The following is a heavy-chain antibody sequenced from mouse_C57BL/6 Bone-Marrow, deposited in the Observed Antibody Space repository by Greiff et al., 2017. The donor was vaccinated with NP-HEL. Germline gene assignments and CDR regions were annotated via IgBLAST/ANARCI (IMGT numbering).Heavy chain of an antibody. Sequence: VQLQQSGPVLVKPGASVKMSCKASGYTFTDYYMNWVKQSHGKSLEWIGVINPYNGGTSYNQKFKGKATLTVDKSSSTAYMELNSLTSEDSAVYYCARRVYGSSPYWYFDVWGTGTTVTVSS. V-gene: IGHV1-19*01. CDR2: INPYNGGT. CDR1: GYTFTDYY. D-gene: IGHD1-1*01. CDR3: ARRVYGSSPYWYFDV. J-gene: IGHJ1*03.